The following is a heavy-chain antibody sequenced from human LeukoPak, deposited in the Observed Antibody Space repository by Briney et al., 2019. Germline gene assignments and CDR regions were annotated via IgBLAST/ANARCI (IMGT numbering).Heavy chain of an antibody. V-gene: IGHV3-33*01. Sequence: GRSLRLSCAASGFTFSSYGMHWVRQAPGKGLEWVAVIWYDGSNKYYADSVKGRLTISRDNSKNTLYLQMNSLRAEDTAVYYCARDGVGKYSSSSRYFDYWGQGTLVIASS. J-gene: IGHJ4*02. CDR2: IWYDGSNK. CDR1: GFTFSSYG. CDR3: ARDGVGKYSSSSRYFDY. D-gene: IGHD6-6*01.